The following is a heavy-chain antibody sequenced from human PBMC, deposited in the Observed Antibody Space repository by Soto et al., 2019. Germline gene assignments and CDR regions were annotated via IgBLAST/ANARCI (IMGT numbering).Heavy chain of an antibody. CDR3: ATLYYYDSSGPNWFDP. CDR2: FDPEDGET. Sequence: EASVKVSCKVSGYTLTELSMHWVRQAPGKGLEWMGGFDPEDGETIYAQKFQGRVTMTEDTSTDTAYMELSSLRSEDTAVYYCATLYYYDSSGPNWFDPWGQGTLVTVSS. V-gene: IGHV1-24*01. J-gene: IGHJ5*02. D-gene: IGHD3-22*01. CDR1: GYTLTELS.